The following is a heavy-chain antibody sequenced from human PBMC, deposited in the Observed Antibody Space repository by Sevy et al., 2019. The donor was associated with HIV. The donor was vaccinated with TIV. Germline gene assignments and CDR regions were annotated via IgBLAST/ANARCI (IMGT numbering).Heavy chain of an antibody. CDR2: IKERGSEK. CDR1: GFTFSNYW. J-gene: IGHJ2*01. V-gene: IGHV3-7*01. Sequence: GGSLRLSCAASGFTFSNYWMSWVRQAPGKGLEWVADIKERGSEKYYVDSVKGRFTLSRDNAKNSLDLQMDSLRNEDTAVYYCARGGRFGRYFDFWGRGTLVTVSS. D-gene: IGHD3-10*01. CDR3: ARGGRFGRYFDF.